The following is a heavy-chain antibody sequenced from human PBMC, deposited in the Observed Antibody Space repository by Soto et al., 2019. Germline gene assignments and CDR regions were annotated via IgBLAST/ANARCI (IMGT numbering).Heavy chain of an antibody. V-gene: IGHV3-21*01. Sequence: PGGSLRLSCAASGFTFRTYSMNWVRQAPGKGLEWVSSISSSSTYIYYADSVRGRFTISRDNAKNSLYLQMNSLRVEDTAVYYCARDQVGALYYYYYGLDVWGQGTTVTVSS. CDR3: ARDQVGALYYYYYGLDV. CDR1: GFTFRTYS. D-gene: IGHD1-26*01. CDR2: ISSSSTYI. J-gene: IGHJ6*02.